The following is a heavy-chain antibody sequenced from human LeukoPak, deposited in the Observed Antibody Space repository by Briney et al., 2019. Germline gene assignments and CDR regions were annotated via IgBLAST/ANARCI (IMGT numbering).Heavy chain of an antibody. Sequence: PGGSLRLSCAASGFTFDDYGMSWVRQAPGKGLEWVSGINWNGGSTGYADSVKGRFTISRDNAKNSLYLQMNSLRAEDTALYHCARAGWGPVGATTDGYYGMDVWGQGTTVTVSS. J-gene: IGHJ6*02. CDR1: GFTFDDYG. CDR2: INWNGGST. CDR3: ARAGWGPVGATTDGYYGMDV. D-gene: IGHD1-26*01. V-gene: IGHV3-20*01.